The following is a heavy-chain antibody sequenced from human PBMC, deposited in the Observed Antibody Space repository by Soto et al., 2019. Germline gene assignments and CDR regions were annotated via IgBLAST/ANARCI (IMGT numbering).Heavy chain of an antibody. J-gene: IGHJ4*02. CDR3: ARENYDYIWGSRNFDY. V-gene: IGHV3-66*01. D-gene: IGHD3-16*01. CDR2: IYSGGST. Sequence: VQLVESGGGLVQPGGSLRLSCAASGFTVSSNYMSWVRQAPGKGLEWVSVIYSGGSTYYADSVKGRFTISRDNSKNTLYLQMNSLRAEETAVYYCARENYDYIWGSRNFDYWGQGTLVTVSS. CDR1: GFTVSSNY.